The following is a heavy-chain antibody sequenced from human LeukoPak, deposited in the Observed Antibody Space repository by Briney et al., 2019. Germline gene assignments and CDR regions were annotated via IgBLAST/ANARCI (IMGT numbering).Heavy chain of an antibody. Sequence: ASVKVSCKASGYTFTSYAMHWVRQAPGQRLEWMGWINAGNGNTKYSQKFRGRVTITRDTSASTAYMELSSLRSEDTAVYYCARGGHCSSTSCYHYYFDYWGQGTLVTVSS. CDR1: GYTFTSYA. D-gene: IGHD2-2*01. J-gene: IGHJ4*02. V-gene: IGHV1-3*01. CDR3: ARGGHCSSTSCYHYYFDY. CDR2: INAGNGNT.